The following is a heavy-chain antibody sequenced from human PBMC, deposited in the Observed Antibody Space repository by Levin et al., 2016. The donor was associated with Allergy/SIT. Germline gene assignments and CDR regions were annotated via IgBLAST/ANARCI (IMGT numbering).Heavy chain of an antibody. Sequence: GESLKISCAASGFTFSDYYMSWIRQAPGKGLEWVSYISSSGSTIYYADSVKGRFTISRDNAKNSLYLQMNSLRAEDTAVYYCARVSEQLVLFYYWGQGTLVTVSS. V-gene: IGHV3-11*04. CDR2: ISSSGSTI. D-gene: IGHD6-6*01. J-gene: IGHJ4*02. CDR1: GFTFSDYY. CDR3: ARVSEQLVLFYY.